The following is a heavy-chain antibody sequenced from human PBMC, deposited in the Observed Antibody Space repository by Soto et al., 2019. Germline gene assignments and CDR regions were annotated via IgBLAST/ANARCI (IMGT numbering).Heavy chain of an antibody. V-gene: IGHV4-59*01. Sequence: PSETLSLTCTVSGGSIRSYYWSWIRQPPGKGLERIGYIYYSGSTNYNPSLKSRVTISVDTSKNQFSLKLSSVTAADTAVYYCARAGRRDGYNKTPSFDYWGQGTLVTVS. D-gene: IGHD5-12*01. CDR1: GGSIRSYY. CDR2: IYYSGST. J-gene: IGHJ4*02. CDR3: ARAGRRDGYNKTPSFDY.